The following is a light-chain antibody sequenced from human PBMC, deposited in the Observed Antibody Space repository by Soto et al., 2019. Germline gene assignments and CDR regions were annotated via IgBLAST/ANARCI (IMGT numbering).Light chain of an antibody. J-gene: IGLJ2*01. Sequence: QAVVTQEPSLTVSPGGTVTLTCGSSTGAVTSGHYPYWFQQKPGQAPRTLIYDTSNKHSWTPARFSGSLLGGKAALTLSGAHPEDEAEYYCLLSYSGARMVFGGGTKLTVL. CDR1: TGAVTSGHY. CDR3: LLSYSGARMV. CDR2: DTS. V-gene: IGLV7-46*01.